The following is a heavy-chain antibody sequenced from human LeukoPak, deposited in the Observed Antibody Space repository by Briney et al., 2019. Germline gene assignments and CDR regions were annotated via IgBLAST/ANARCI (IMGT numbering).Heavy chain of an antibody. CDR3: AKGWDYYGSGPIDY. J-gene: IGHJ4*02. D-gene: IGHD3-10*01. CDR1: GFAFSSDG. V-gene: IGHV3-33*06. Sequence: GRALRLSCAASGFAFSSDGMHWVRRAPGKGLEWVAVIWYYGSNKYYADSVKVRFTISRDNSKNTLYLQMNSLRAEATAVYYCAKGWDYYGSGPIDYWGPGTLVTVSS. CDR2: IWYYGSNK.